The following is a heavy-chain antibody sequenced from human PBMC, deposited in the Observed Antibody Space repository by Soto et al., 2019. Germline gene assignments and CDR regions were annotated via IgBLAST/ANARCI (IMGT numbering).Heavy chain of an antibody. Sequence: LSLTCTVPGGSVTSGDQYWTWIRHRPGEGREGLGYINHRGSLYYNPSVKSRVSMSVDTSKNPFSLKLSSVTAAATAVYYCPRELPQRQGRNMDVWGQGTTVTVSS. CDR1: GGSVTSGDQY. J-gene: IGHJ6*02. CDR2: INHRGSL. V-gene: IGHV4-31*03. CDR3: PRELPQRQGRNMDV. D-gene: IGHD1-1*01.